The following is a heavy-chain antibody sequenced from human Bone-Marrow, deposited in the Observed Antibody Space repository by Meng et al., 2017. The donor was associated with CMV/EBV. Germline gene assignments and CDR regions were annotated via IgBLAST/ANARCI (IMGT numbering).Heavy chain of an antibody. V-gene: IGHV3-21*01. J-gene: IGHJ1*01. CDR3: ARVGAVVPAAIRLGRYFQH. Sequence: GESLKISCAASGFTFSSYSMNWVRQAPGKGLEWVSSISSSSSYIYYADSVKGRFTISRDNAKNSLYLQMNSLRAEDTAVYYCARVGAVVPAAIRLGRYFQHWGQGTLVTVSS. CDR1: GFTFSSYS. D-gene: IGHD2-2*01. CDR2: ISSSSSYI.